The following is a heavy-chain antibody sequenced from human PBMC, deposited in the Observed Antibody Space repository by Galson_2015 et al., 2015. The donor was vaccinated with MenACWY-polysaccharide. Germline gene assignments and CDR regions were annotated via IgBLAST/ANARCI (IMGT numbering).Heavy chain of an antibody. D-gene: IGHD2-8*02. J-gene: IGHJ3*02. V-gene: IGHV3-21*01. CDR1: GFTFSSYC. Sequence: SLRLSCAASGFTFSSYCMNWVRQAPGKGLEWVSSISSSSSYIYYADSVKGRFTISRDNAKNSLYLQMNSLRAGDTAVYYCARPPSISSDSWSDAFDISGKGPMVTVSS. CDR2: ISSSSSYI. CDR3: ARPPSISSDSWSDAFDI.